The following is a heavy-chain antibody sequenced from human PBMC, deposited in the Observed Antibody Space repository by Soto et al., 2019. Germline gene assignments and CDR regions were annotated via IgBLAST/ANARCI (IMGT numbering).Heavy chain of an antibody. CDR2: ISYDGSNK. V-gene: IGHV3-30-3*01. D-gene: IGHD6-6*01. Sequence: QVQLVESGGGVVQPGRSLRLSCAASGFTFSSYAMHWVRQAPGKGLEWVAVISYDGSNKYYADSVKGRFTISRDNSKNTLYLQMNSLRVEDTAVYYCVSQTLAVRPGDYWGQGTLVTVSS. J-gene: IGHJ4*02. CDR3: VSQTLAVRPGDY. CDR1: GFTFSSYA.